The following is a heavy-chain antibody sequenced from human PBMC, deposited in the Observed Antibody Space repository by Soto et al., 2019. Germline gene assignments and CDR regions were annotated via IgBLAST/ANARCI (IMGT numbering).Heavy chain of an antibody. CDR2: IYYSGST. V-gene: IGHV4-61*01. D-gene: IGHD3-9*01. CDR1: GGSVSSGSYY. Sequence: SETLSLTCTVSGGSVSSGSYYWSWIRQPPGKGLEWIGYIYYSGSTNYNPSLKSRVTISVDTSKNQFSLKPSSVTAADTAVYYCARTPILRYFDWSPGWFDPWGQGTLVTVCS. CDR3: ARTPILRYFDWSPGWFDP. J-gene: IGHJ5*02.